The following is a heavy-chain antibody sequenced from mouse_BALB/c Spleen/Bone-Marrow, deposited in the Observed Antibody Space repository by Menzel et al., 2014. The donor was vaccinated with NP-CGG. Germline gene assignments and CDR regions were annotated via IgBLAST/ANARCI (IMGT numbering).Heavy chain of an antibody. CDR2: ISSGGSYT. J-gene: IGHJ2*01. D-gene: IGHD3-1*01. V-gene: IGHV5-9-4*01. Sequence: EVKLVESGGGLVKPGGSLKLSCAASGFTFSYYAMSWVRQSPEKRLEWVAEISSGGSYTYYPDTVTGRFTISRDNAKNSLYLEMSSLRSEDTAMYDCARDSSGYFDYWGQGTTLTVSS. CDR3: ARDSSGYFDY. CDR1: GFTFSYYA.